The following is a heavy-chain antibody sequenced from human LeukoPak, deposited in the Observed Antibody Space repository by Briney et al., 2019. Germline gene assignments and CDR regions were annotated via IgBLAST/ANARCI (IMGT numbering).Heavy chain of an antibody. CDR3: ARDIGDYYDSSGYPYYFDY. CDR1: GGSISSSSYY. Sequence: SETLSLTCTVSGGSISSSSYYWGWIRQPPGKGLEWIGSIYYSGSTYYNPSLKSRVTISVDTSKNQFSLKLSSVTAADTAVYYCARDIGDYYDSSGYPYYFDYWGQGTLVTVSS. D-gene: IGHD3-22*01. CDR2: IYYSGST. J-gene: IGHJ4*02. V-gene: IGHV4-39*07.